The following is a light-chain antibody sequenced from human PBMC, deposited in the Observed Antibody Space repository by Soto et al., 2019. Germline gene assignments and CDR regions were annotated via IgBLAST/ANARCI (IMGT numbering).Light chain of an antibody. V-gene: IGKV3-20*01. CDR3: QQYDSSPPT. CDR2: GAS. Sequence: EIVLTQSPGTLSLSPGERATLSCRASQSVSSSYLAWYQQKPGQAPRLLIYGASSTATGIPDRFSGSGSGTDFTLTISRLEPEDFAVYYCQQYDSSPPTFGQGTKVEIK. J-gene: IGKJ1*01. CDR1: QSVSSSY.